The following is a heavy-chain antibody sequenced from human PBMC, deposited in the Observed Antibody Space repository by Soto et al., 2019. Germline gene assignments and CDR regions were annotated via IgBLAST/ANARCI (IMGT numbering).Heavy chain of an antibody. CDR1: GFTLYSYG. J-gene: IGHJ4*02. Sequence: GGSMRLSCAASGFTLYSYGMHGVRQAPGKGLEWVAVIWYDGSNKYYADSVKGRFTISRDNSKNTLYLQMNSLRAEDTAVYYCARGYYYDSSGYFDYWGRGTLVTVSS. V-gene: IGHV3-33*01. CDR3: ARGYYYDSSGYFDY. CDR2: IWYDGSNK. D-gene: IGHD3-22*01.